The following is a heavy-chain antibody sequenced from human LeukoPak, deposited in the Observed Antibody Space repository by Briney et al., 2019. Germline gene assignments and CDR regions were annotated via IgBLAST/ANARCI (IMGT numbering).Heavy chain of an antibody. J-gene: IGHJ4*02. CDR2: ISGSGDST. V-gene: IGHV3-23*01. CDR3: AKDGIAARPSNFDY. D-gene: IGHD6-6*01. Sequence: SGGSLRLSCAASGFTFSNYAMRWVGQAPGKGVEWVSGISGSGDSTYYADSVKGRFTISRDNSKNPLYLQMNSLRAEDTAVYYCAKDGIAARPSNFDYWGQGTLVTVSS. CDR1: GFTFSNYA.